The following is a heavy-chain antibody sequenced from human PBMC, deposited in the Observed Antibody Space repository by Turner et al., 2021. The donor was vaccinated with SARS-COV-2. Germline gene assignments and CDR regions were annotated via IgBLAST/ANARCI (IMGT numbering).Heavy chain of an antibody. CDR1: GGTFSSYD. CDR2: VVPMMRSV. CDR3: ARAGRVDGFYGGLDY. J-gene: IGHJ4*02. D-gene: IGHD2-8*02. Sequence: VQLVQSGEEVKKPGSTVTVSCKASGGTFSSYDFSWVRQAPTQGLEWLGGVVPMMRSVKYAQKFHGRLTITADESTSTVHMELTNLRSEDTAVYFCARAGRVDGFYGGLDYWGRGTLVTVSS. V-gene: IGHV1-69*01.